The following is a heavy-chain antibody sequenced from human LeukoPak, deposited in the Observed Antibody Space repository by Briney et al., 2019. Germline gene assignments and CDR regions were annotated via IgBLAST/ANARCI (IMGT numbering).Heavy chain of an antibody. D-gene: IGHD3-10*02. CDR2: ISWDGGST. J-gene: IGHJ6*03. CDR1: GFTFDDYA. V-gene: IGHV3-43D*03. CDR3: AKDFSMVGNYYYYMDV. Sequence: PGGSLRLSCAASGFTFDDYAMHWVRQAPGKGLEWVSLISWDGGSTYYADSVKGRFTISRDNSENSLYLQMNSLRAEDTALYYCAKDFSMVGNYYYYMDVWGKGTTVTISS.